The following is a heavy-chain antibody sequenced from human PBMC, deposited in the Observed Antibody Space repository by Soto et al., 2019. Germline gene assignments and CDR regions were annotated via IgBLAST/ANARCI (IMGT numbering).Heavy chain of an antibody. CDR1: GYTFTSYA. CDR2: INASNGNT. Sequence: ASVKVSCKASGYTFTSYAMHWVRQAPGQRLEWMGWINASNGNTKYSQKFQGRVTITRDTSASTAYMELSSLRSEDTAVYYCARAAPRDSKSTVTTHYFDYWGQGTLVTVSS. V-gene: IGHV1-3*01. J-gene: IGHJ4*02. D-gene: IGHD4-17*01. CDR3: ARAAPRDSKSTVTTHYFDY.